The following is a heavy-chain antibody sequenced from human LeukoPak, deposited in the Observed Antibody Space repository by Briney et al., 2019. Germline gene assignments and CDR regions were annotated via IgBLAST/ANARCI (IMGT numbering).Heavy chain of an antibody. V-gene: IGHV4-59*01. Sequence: PSETLSLTCIVSGDSISSSHWSWIRQPPGKGLDWIGYISYSGSTSYNPSLKSRVAISVDTSKNQFSLKLSSVTAADTAVYYCARVGRGDHTWGSYSCDHWGQGTLVTVSS. J-gene: IGHJ4*02. CDR2: ISYSGST. CDR1: GDSISSSH. CDR3: ARVGRGDHTWGSYSCDH. D-gene: IGHD3-16*01.